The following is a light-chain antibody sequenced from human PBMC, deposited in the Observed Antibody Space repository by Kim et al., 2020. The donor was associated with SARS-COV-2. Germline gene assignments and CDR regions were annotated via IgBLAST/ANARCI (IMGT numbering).Light chain of an antibody. CDR3: QQYNSYWT. V-gene: IGKV1-5*03. CDR1: QSISTW. J-gene: IGKJ1*01. Sequence: SASVGDRVTITCRASQSISTWLAWYQQKSGKAPKLLIYKASSLESGVPSRFSGSGSGTEFTLTISSLQPDDFATYYCQQYNSYWTFGQGTKVEIK. CDR2: KAS.